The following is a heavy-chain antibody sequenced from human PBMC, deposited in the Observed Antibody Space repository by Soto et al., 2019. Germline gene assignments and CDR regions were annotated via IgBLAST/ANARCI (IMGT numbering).Heavy chain of an antibody. CDR2: IYSGGGT. Sequence: GGSLRLSCAASGFTVSSNYMSWVRQAPGKGLEWVSVIYSGGGTYYADSVKGRFTISRDNSKNTLYLQMNSLRAEDTAVYYCARDGYSSSWQYPPYYYYYYYYMDVWGKGTTVTVSS. CDR1: GFTVSSNY. V-gene: IGHV3-66*01. J-gene: IGHJ6*03. D-gene: IGHD6-13*01. CDR3: ARDGYSSSWQYPPYYYYYYYYMDV.